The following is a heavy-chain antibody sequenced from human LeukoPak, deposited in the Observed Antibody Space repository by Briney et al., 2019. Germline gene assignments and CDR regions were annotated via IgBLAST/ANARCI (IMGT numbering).Heavy chain of an antibody. J-gene: IGHJ4*02. CDR2: IIHSGST. Sequence: PSETLSLTCAVYGGSFSGYYWSWIRQPPGKGLQWIGEIIHSGSTNYNPSLKSRVTISVDTSKNQFSLKLNSVTAADTAMYHCYGRDYVDYWAQGTLVTVSS. CDR3: YGRDYVDY. D-gene: IGHD4-17*01. V-gene: IGHV4-34*12. CDR1: GGSFSGYY.